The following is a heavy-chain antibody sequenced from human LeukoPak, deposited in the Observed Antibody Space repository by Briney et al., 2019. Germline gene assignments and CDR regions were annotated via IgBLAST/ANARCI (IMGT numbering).Heavy chain of an antibody. D-gene: IGHD6-25*01. J-gene: IGHJ5*02. CDR1: GGSISSGGYY. CDR3: ARGVGFDWFDP. V-gene: IGHV4-30-2*01. CDR2: IYHSGST. Sequence: EPSETLSLTCTVSGGSISSGGYYWSWIRQPPGKGLEWIGYIYHSGSTYYNPSLKSRVTISVDRSKNQFSLKLSSVTAADTAVYYCARGVGFDWFDPWGQGTLVTVSS.